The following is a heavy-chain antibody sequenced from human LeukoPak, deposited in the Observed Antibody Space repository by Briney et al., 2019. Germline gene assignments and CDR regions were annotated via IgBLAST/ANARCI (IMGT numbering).Heavy chain of an antibody. Sequence: PGGSLRLSCAASGFTFSSYSMNWVRQAPGKGLEWASSISSSSSYIYYADSVKGRFTISRDNAKNSLYLQMNSLRAEDTAVYYCARDDGGYDLPNYYYYYMDVWGKGTTVTVSS. CDR3: ARDDGGYDLPNYYYYYMDV. CDR1: GFTFSSYS. V-gene: IGHV3-21*04. D-gene: IGHD5-12*01. CDR2: ISSSSSYI. J-gene: IGHJ6*03.